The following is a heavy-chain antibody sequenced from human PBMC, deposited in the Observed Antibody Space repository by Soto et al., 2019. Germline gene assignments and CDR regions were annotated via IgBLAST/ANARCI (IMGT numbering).Heavy chain of an antibody. D-gene: IGHD3-22*01. J-gene: IGHJ4*02. V-gene: IGHV1-18*04. CDR2: ISGYNGNT. Sequence: QVQLVQSGAEVKKPGASVKVSCKASGYTFTIYGISWVRQAPGQGLEWMGWISGYNGNTDYAQNLQDRVTLTTDASTSSVYMELRXXXXXXXXVYYCARVDYYDSSGYYGYXGQGTLI. CDR1: GYTFTIYG. CDR3: ARVDYYDSSGYYGY.